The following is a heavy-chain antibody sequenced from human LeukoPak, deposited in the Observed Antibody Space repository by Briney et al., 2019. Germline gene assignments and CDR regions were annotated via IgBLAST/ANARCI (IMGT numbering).Heavy chain of an antibody. D-gene: IGHD1-14*01. CDR3: VRVIITQTEFDY. V-gene: IGHV3-20*04. CDR1: GFTFDDYG. CDR2: INWNGGST. Sequence: PGGSLRLSCAASGFTFDDYGMSWVRQAPGKGLEWVSGINWNGGSTGSADSVKGRFTISRDNAKNSLYLQMSSLRAEDTAVYYCVRVIITQTEFDYWGQGALVTVSS. J-gene: IGHJ4*02.